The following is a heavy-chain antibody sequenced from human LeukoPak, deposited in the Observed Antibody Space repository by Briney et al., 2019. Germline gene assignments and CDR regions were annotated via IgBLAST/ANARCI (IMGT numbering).Heavy chain of an antibody. V-gene: IGHV1-69-2*01. Sequence: ASVKISCKVSGYTFTDYYMHWVQQAPGKGLEWMGLVDPEDGETIYAEKFQGRVTITADTSTDTAYMGLSSLRSEDTAVYYCGTIGGGSGSLPQNWFDPWGQGTLVTVSS. CDR1: GYTFTDYY. CDR3: GTIGGGSGSLPQNWFDP. D-gene: IGHD3-10*01. J-gene: IGHJ5*02. CDR2: VDPEDGET.